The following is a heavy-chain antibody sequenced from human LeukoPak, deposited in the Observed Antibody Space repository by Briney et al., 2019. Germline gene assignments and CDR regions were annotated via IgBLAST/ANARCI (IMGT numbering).Heavy chain of an antibody. J-gene: IGHJ4*02. V-gene: IGHV1-69*01. CDR2: IIPIFGTA. D-gene: IGHD3-10*01. CDR1: GGTFSSYA. CDR3: AREDYYGSGSLGFDY. Sequence: SVKVSCKASGGTFSSYAISWVRQAPGQGLEWMGGIIPIFGTANYAQKFQGRVTITADESTSTAYMELSSLRSEDTAVYYCAREDYYGSGSLGFDYWGQGTLVTVSS.